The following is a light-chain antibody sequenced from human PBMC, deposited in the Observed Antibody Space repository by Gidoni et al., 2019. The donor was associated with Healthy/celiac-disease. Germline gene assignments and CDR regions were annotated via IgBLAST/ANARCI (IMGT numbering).Light chain of an antibody. V-gene: IGLV1-40*01. CDR1: GAGHQ. CDR2: ANR. J-gene: IGLJ1*01. CDR3: QSYDTSLSAYV. Sequence: GAGHQLHWYQHHPGTAPKVLIFANRNRPSGVPDRFSASKSGTSASLVITGLQPEDETDYYCQSYDTSLSAYVFGTGTKVTVL.